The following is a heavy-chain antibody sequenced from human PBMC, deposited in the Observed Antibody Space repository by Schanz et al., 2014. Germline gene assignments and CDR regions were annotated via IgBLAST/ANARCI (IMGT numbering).Heavy chain of an antibody. CDR1: GFTFSTHA. D-gene: IGHD5-18*01. V-gene: IGHV3-23*01. J-gene: IGHJ2*01. CDR3: GRAGTGMAGWYFEL. Sequence: DVQLLESGGGLVQPGGSLRLSCAASGFTFSTHAMSWVRQAPGKGLEWVSSISGDHRNTFYADSVKGRFTISRDNSKNTLFLQMSSLRVDDMAVYYCGRAGTGMAGWYFELWGHGTLVTVSS. CDR2: ISGDHRNT.